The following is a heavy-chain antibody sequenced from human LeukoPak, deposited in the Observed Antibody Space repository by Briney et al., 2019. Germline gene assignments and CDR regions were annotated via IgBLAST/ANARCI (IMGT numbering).Heavy chain of an antibody. Sequence: GRSLRLSCAASGFTFSSYAMHWVRQAPGKGLEWVANIKQDGSEKYYVDSVKGRFIISRDNAKNSLYLQMNNLRAEDTAVYYCARARGVFDIWGQGTMVTVSS. CDR1: GFTFSSYA. D-gene: IGHD2-8*01. CDR3: ARARGVFDI. V-gene: IGHV3-7*01. J-gene: IGHJ3*02. CDR2: IKQDGSEK.